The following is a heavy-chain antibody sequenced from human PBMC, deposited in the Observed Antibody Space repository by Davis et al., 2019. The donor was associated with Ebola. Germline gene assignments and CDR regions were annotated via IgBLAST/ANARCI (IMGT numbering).Heavy chain of an antibody. J-gene: IGHJ6*02. CDR1: GGTFSSYA. D-gene: IGHD3-16*02. V-gene: IGHV1-69*04. CDR3: ARDYLDGMDV. CDR2: IIPILRIA. Sequence: SVKVSCKASGGTFSSYAISWVRQAPGQGLEWMGRIIPILRIANYAQKFQGRVTITADKSTSTAYMELSSLRSEDTAVYYCARDYLDGMDVWGQGTTVTVSS.